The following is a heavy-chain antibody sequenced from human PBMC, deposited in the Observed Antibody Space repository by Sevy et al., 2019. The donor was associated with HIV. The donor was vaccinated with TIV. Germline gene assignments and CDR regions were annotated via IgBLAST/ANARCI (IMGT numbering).Heavy chain of an antibody. CDR3: ARVNCIGGSCYYNYGMDV. CDR2: IYSGGST. J-gene: IGHJ6*02. CDR1: GFTVSSNY. Sequence: GGSLRLSCAASGFTVSSNYMSWVRQAPGKGLEWVSVIYSGGSTYYADSVKGRFTISRDNSKNTLYLQMNSLRAEDTAVYYCARVNCIGGSCYYNYGMDVWGQGTTVTVSS. D-gene: IGHD2-15*01. V-gene: IGHV3-53*01.